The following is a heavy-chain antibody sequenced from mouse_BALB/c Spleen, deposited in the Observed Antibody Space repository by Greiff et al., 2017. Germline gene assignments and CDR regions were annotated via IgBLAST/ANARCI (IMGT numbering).Heavy chain of an antibody. CDR3: ARDGHFAY. CDR1: GFSLTSYG. CDR2: IWAGGST. V-gene: IGHV2-9*02. J-gene: IGHJ3*01. Sequence: QVQLKESGPGLVAPSQILSITCTVSGFSLTSYGVHWVRQPPGKGLEWLGVIWAGGSTNYNSALMSRLSISKDNSKSQVFLKMNSLQTDDTAMYYCARDGHFAYWGQGTLVTVSA.